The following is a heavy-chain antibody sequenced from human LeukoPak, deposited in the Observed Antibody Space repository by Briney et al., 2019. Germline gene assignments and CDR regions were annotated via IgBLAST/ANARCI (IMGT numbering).Heavy chain of an antibody. Sequence: GGSLRLSCAASGFTFSSYSMNWVRQAPGKGLEWVSSISSSSSYIYYADSVKGRFTISRDNAKNSLYLQMNSPRAEDTAVYYCARGAVGAIDYWGQGTLVTVSS. CDR1: GFTFSSYS. V-gene: IGHV3-21*01. CDR3: ARGAVGAIDY. CDR2: ISSSSSYI. J-gene: IGHJ4*02. D-gene: IGHD1-26*01.